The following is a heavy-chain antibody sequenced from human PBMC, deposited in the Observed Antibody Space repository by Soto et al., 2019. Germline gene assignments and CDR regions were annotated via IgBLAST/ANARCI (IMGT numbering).Heavy chain of an antibody. V-gene: IGHV4-39*01. CDR2: VYCVGSP. CDR3: ATAIVPATRHNEFYT. Sequence: SETLSLTCSVSGGCIGSVDNYWACIRPAPEKRLERFRRVYCVGSPFCLPSLMSRVTLSIYTTNNQFSLNLNSVTATDTAVYYCATAIVPATRHNEFYTWGQGISVRVSS. CDR1: GGCIGSVDNY. D-gene: IGHD3-22*01. J-gene: IGHJ5*02.